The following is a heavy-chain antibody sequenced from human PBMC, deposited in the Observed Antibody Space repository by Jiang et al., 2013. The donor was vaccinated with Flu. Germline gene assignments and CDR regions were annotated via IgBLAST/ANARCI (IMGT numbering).Heavy chain of an antibody. CDR3: AKEDYYDSSGYYYPLDY. J-gene: IGHJ4*02. V-gene: IGHV3-30*18. D-gene: IGHD3-22*01. CDR2: ISYDGSNK. Sequence: VISYDGSNKYYADSVKGRFTISRDNSKNTLYLQMNSLRAEDTAVYYCAKEDYYDSSGYYYPLDYWGQGTLVTVSS.